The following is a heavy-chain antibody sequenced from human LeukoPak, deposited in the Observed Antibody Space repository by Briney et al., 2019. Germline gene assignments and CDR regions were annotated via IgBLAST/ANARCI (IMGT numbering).Heavy chain of an antibody. Sequence: SETLSLTCTVSGASISPYYWSWIRQPPGKGLEWIAYIYYSGSSNHNPSLKSRVTISVDTSKNQFSLKLSSVTAADTAVYYCARVGGYGMDVWGQGTTVTVSS. D-gene: IGHD1-26*01. J-gene: IGHJ6*02. V-gene: IGHV4-59*12. CDR1: GASISPYY. CDR3: ARVGGYGMDV. CDR2: IYYSGSS.